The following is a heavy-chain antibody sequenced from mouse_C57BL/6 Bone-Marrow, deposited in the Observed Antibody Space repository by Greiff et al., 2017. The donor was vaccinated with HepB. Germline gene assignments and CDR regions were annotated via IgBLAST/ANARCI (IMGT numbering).Heavy chain of an antibody. J-gene: IGHJ2*01. CDR3: ARCTVVAPDY. D-gene: IGHD1-1*01. V-gene: IGHV5-17*01. CDR2: ISSGSSTI. Sequence: EVKVVESGGGLVKPGGSLKLSCAASGFTFSDYGMHWVRQAPEKGLEWVAYISSGSSTIYYADTVKGRFTISRDNAKNTLFLQMTSLRSEDTAMYYCARCTVVAPDYWGQGTTLTVSS. CDR1: GFTFSDYG.